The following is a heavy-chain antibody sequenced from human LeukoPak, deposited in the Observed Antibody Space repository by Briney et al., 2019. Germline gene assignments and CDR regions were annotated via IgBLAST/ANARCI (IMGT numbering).Heavy chain of an antibody. D-gene: IGHD1-26*01. J-gene: IGHJ4*02. V-gene: IGHV4-34*01. CDR1: GGSFSGYY. Sequence: SETLSLTCDVYGGSFSGYYWAWIRQPPGKGLEWIGEVNHSGSPNYNPSLKSRVTISVDTSKNQFSLKLSSVTAADTAVYYCARSGRVFPFDYWGQGTLVTVSP. CDR2: VNHSGSP. CDR3: ARSGRVFPFDY.